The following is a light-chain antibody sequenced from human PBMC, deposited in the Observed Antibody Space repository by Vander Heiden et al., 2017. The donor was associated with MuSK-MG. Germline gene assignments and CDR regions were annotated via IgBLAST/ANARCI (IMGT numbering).Light chain of an antibody. CDR1: QSVSTW. CDR2: RAS. V-gene: IGKV1-5*03. CDR3: QQYSSSERT. J-gene: IGKJ1*01. Sequence: DIQLTQSPSTLSASVRDRVTITCRASQSVSTWLAWYQQKPGKAPKLLIHRASNLDSGVPSRFSGRGSGTEFTLTISSLQPDDFATYYCQQYSSSERTFGQGTKVEIK.